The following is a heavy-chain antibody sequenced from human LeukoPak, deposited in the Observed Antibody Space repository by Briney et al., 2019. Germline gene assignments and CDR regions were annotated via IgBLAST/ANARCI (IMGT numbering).Heavy chain of an antibody. CDR3: ASVGSSLYYYYYMDV. CDR1: GGSISSYY. V-gene: IGHV4-59*01. J-gene: IGHJ6*03. D-gene: IGHD6-6*01. CDR2: IYYSGST. Sequence: PSETLSLTCTVSGGSISSYYWSWIRQPPGKGLEWIGYIYYSGSTNYNPSLKSRVTISVDTSKNQFSLKLSSVTAADTAVYYCASVGSSLYYYYYMDVWGKGTTVTVSS.